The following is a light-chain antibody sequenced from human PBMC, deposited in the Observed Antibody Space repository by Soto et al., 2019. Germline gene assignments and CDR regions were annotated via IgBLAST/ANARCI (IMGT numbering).Light chain of an antibody. CDR2: GAS. V-gene: IGKV3D-11*01. CDR3: QQRSNWPIT. CDR1: QGIGDT. J-gene: IGKJ5*01. Sequence: EIVMTQSPVTVSVSPGERATLSCRASQGIGDTLAWYQHKPGQTPRLLIYGASNRATGIPDRFSGSGSGTDFTLTISSLEPEDFAVYYCQQRSNWPITFGQGTRLEIK.